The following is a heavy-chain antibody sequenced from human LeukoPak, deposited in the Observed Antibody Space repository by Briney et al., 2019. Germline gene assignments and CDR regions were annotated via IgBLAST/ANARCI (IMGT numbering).Heavy chain of an antibody. D-gene: IGHD5-12*01. CDR1: GYSISSITNW. V-gene: IGHV4-28*01. Sequence: PSDTLSLTCVVSGYSISSITNWWGWIRQPPGKGLEWIGYIYYSGSTHYNPSLKSRATMSVDTSKNHFSLQLSSVTAVDTAVYYCATMSGVATMADAFDIWGQGTMVTVSS. CDR3: ATMSGVATMADAFDI. CDR2: IYYSGST. J-gene: IGHJ3*02.